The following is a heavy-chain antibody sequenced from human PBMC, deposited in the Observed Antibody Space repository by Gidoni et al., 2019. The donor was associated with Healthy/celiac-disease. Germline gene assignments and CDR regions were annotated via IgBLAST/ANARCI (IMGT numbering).Heavy chain of an antibody. CDR3: ASPYSSSSRIDGKIYFDY. CDR1: GGTFSSYA. J-gene: IGHJ4*02. Sequence: QVQLVQSGAEVKKPGSSVKVSCKASGGTFSSYAISWVRQAPGQGLEWMGGIIPIFGTANYAQKFQGRVTITADESTSTAYMELSSLRSEDTAVYYCASPYSSSSRIDGKIYFDYWGQGTLVTVSS. CDR2: IIPIFGTA. D-gene: IGHD6-6*01. V-gene: IGHV1-69*01.